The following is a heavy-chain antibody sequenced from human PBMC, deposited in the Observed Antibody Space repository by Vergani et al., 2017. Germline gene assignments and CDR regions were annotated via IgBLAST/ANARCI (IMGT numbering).Heavy chain of an antibody. CDR2: ISGSGGST. CDR1: GFTFSSYA. CDR3: AKDISNWNDGCIDY. Sequence: EVQLLESGGGLVQPGGSLRLSCAASGFTFSSYAMSWVRQAPGKGLEWVSAISGSGGSTYYADSVKGRFTSSRDKSKNTLYLQMNSLRVEDTAIYYCAKDISNWNDGCIDYWGQGSLVTV. D-gene: IGHD1-1*01. V-gene: IGHV3-23*01. J-gene: IGHJ4*02.